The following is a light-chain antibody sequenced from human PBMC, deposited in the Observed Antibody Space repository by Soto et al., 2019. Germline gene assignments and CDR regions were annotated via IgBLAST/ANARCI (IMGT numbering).Light chain of an antibody. CDR2: DVN. CDR3: CSYAGSYTWV. J-gene: IGLJ3*02. Sequence: QSALTQPRSVSGSPGQSVTISCTGTSSDVDDYNYVSWYQQHPGKAPKLMIYDVNKRPSGVPDRFSGSKSGNTASLTISGLQAEDEADYYCCSYAGSYTWVFGGGTKLTVL. CDR1: SSDVDDYNY. V-gene: IGLV2-11*01.